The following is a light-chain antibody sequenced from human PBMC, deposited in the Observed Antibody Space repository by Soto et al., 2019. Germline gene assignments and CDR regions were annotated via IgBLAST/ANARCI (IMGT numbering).Light chain of an antibody. CDR2: DVS. CDR3: SSFTTSSTLV. J-gene: IGLJ1*01. Sequence: QSALTQPASVSGSPGQPITISCTGTSSDVGSFDSVAWYQHNPGKAPKLMIYDVSNRPSGVSSRFSGSKSGNTASLSISGLQTEDEANYYCSSFTTSSTLVSGTGTKVTVL. CDR1: SSDVGSFDS. V-gene: IGLV2-14*01.